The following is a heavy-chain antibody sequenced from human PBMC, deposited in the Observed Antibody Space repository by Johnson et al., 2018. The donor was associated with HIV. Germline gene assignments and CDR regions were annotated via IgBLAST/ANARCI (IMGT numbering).Heavy chain of an antibody. J-gene: IGHJ3*02. Sequence: VQLVESGGGLIQPGGSLRLSCAASGFTVSSNYMSWVRQAPGKGLEWVSVIYSGGSTYSTDSVTGRLTISRDNSNNTLFLQMNSLRAEDTAVYYCAKLRWAPRAFDIWGQGTMVTVSS. CDR1: GFTVSSNY. CDR2: IYSGGST. V-gene: IGHV3-66*03. CDR3: AKLRWAPRAFDI. D-gene: IGHD4-23*01.